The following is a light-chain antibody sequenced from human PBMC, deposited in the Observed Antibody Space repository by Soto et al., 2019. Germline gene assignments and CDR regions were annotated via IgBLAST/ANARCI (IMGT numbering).Light chain of an antibody. V-gene: IGLV2-8*01. CDR1: SSDIGAYKF. CDR3: SLYAGSNNVV. Sequence: QSVLTQPPSASGSPGQSVAISCTGTSSDIGAYKFVSWYQQHPGKAPKLIIYEVSIRPSGVPDRFSGSKSGNTASLTVSGLLAEDEADYYCSLYAGSNNVVFGRGTKVTVL. J-gene: IGLJ2*01. CDR2: EVS.